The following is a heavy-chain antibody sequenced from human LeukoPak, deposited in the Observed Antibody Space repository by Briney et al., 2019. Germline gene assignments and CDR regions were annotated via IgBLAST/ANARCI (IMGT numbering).Heavy chain of an antibody. J-gene: IGHJ4*02. CDR3: AKDGEWWLRGGFDY. CDR2: ISYDGSNK. Sequence: GGSLRLSCAASGFTFSSYGMHWVRQAPGKGLEWVAVISYDGSNKYYADSVKGRFTISRDNSKNTLYLQMNSLRAEDTAVYYCAKDGEWWLRGGFDYWGQGTLVTVSS. CDR1: GFTFSSYG. V-gene: IGHV3-30*18. D-gene: IGHD2-8*01.